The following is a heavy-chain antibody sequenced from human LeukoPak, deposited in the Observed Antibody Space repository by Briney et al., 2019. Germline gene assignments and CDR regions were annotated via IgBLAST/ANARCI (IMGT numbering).Heavy chain of an antibody. V-gene: IGHV3-30*02. D-gene: IGHD2-2*01. CDR1: GFTFSSYG. CDR3: ANDWRYCSSTSCRNWFDP. Sequence: PGGSLRLSCAASGFTFSSYGMHWVRQAPGKGLEWVAFIRYDGSNKYYADSVKGRFAISRDNSKNTLYLQMNSLRAEDTAVYYCANDWRYCSSTSCRNWFDPWGQGTLVTVSS. CDR2: IRYDGSNK. J-gene: IGHJ5*02.